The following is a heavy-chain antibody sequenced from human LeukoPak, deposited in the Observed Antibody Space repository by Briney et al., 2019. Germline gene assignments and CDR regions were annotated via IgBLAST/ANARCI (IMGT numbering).Heavy chain of an antibody. CDR3: AKVGFSEMEWLLYSDH. Sequence: GGSLRLSCAASGLTFSSYAMSWVRQAPGKGLEWVSAISGSSGHTYYADSVKGRFTISRDNSKDTLYLQMNSLRAEDTAVYYCAKVGFSEMEWLLYSDHWGQGTLVTVSS. V-gene: IGHV3-23*01. CDR1: GLTFSSYA. J-gene: IGHJ4*02. D-gene: IGHD3-3*01. CDR2: ISGSSGHT.